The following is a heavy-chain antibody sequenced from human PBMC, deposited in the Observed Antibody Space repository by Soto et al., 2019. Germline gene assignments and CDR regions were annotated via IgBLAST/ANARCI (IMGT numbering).Heavy chain of an antibody. CDR2: IYWNDDK. Sequence: SGPTLVNPTQTLTLTCTFSGFSLSTSGVGVGWIRQPPGKALEWLALIYWNDDKRYSPSLKSRLTITKDTSKNQVVLTMTNMDPVDTATYYCSHRDWPLRSLNWFDPWGQGTLFTVSS. CDR1: GFSLSTSGVG. V-gene: IGHV2-5*01. D-gene: IGHD3-9*01. J-gene: IGHJ5*02. CDR3: SHRDWPLRSLNWFDP.